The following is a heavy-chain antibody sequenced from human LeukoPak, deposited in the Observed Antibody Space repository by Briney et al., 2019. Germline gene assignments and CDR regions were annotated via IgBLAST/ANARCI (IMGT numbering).Heavy chain of an antibody. D-gene: IGHD3-9*01. Sequence: GASVKVSCKASGGTFSSYATSWVRQAPGQGLEWMGGIIPIFGTANYAQKFQGRVTITADESTSTAYMELSSLRSEDTAVYYCARDPSSARDYQFVFSYWGQGTLVTVSS. CDR3: ARDPSSARDYQFVFSY. V-gene: IGHV1-69*13. CDR2: IIPIFGTA. CDR1: GGTFSSYA. J-gene: IGHJ4*02.